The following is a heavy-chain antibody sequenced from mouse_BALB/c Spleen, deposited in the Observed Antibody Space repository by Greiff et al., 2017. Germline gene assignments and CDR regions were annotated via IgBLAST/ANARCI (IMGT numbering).Heavy chain of an antibody. J-gene: IGHJ4*01. D-gene: IGHD4-1*01. Sequence: DVKLQESGAELVKPGASVKLSCTASGFNIKDTYMHWVKQRPEQGLEWIGRIDPANGNTKYDPKFQGKATITADTSSNTAYLLLSSLTSEDTAVYYCALTGGAMDYWGQGTSVTVSS. CDR2: IDPANGNT. CDR3: ALTGGAMDY. V-gene: IGHV14-3*02. CDR1: GFNIKDTY.